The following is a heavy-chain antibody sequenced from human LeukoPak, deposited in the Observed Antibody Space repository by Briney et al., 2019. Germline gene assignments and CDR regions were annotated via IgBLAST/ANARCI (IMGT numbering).Heavy chain of an antibody. Sequence: GASVKVSCKASGYTFIGYDMHWVRQAPGQGVEWMGWINPNGGGTNYAQKFQGRATMTRDTSISTAYMELSSLRSEDTAVYYCARACEYCGAPKGLYYYYGMDVWGQGTTVTVSS. V-gene: IGHV1-2*02. CDR1: GYTFIGYD. D-gene: IGHD2-21*01. CDR3: ARACEYCGAPKGLYYYYGMDV. J-gene: IGHJ6*02. CDR2: INPNGGGT.